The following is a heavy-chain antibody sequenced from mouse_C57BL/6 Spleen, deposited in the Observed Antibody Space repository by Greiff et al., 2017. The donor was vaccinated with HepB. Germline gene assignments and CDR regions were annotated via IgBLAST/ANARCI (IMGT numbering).Heavy chain of an antibody. CDR2: YPGSGNTY. Sequence: VQLKQSGPELVKPGASVKMSCKASGYTFTDYYMHWVKQKPGKGLEWIGEIYPGSGNTYYNEKFKGKATLTADTSSSTAYMQLSSLTSEDSAVYFCAREMAFDYWGQGTTLTVSS. J-gene: IGHJ2*01. D-gene: IGHD2-3*01. CDR3: REMAFDY. V-gene: IGHV1-83*01. CDR1: YTFTDYYM.